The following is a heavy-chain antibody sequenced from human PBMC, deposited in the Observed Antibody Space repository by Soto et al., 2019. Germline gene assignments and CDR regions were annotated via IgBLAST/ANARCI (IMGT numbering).Heavy chain of an antibody. V-gene: IGHV3-30-3*01. CDR1: GFTFSSYT. CDR3: ARSPRVAARKVGDYFDY. D-gene: IGHD1-26*01. CDR2: ISYDGSNK. J-gene: IGHJ4*02. Sequence: QVQLVESGGGVVQPGRSLRLSCAASGFTFSSYTMHWVRQAPGKGLEWVAVISYDGSNKYYADSVKGRFTISRDNSKNTLYLQMNSLRAEDTAVYYWARSPRVAARKVGDYFDYWGQGTLVTVSS.